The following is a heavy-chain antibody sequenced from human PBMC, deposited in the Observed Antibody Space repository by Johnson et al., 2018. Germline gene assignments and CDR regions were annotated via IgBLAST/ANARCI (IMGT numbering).Heavy chain of an antibody. V-gene: IGHV3-30*18. CDR2: ISYDGSNK. J-gene: IGHJ6*02. CDR1: GFTFSSYG. Sequence: VQLVESGGGLVKPGGSLRLSCAASGFTFSSYGMHWVRQAPGKGLEWVAVISYDGSNKYYADSVKGRFTISRDNSKNTLYLQMNSLRAEDTAVYYCAKDQDCSSTSCLGMDVWGQGTTVTVSS. D-gene: IGHD2-2*01. CDR3: AKDQDCSSTSCLGMDV.